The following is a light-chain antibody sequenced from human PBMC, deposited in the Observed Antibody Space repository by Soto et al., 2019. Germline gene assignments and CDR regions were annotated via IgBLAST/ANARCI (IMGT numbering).Light chain of an antibody. CDR3: SSYTSSSTRV. CDR2: EVS. Sequence: QSALTQPASVSGSPGQSITISCTGTSSDVGGYNYVSEYQQHPGKAPKLMIYEVSNRPSGVSNRFSGSKSGNTASLTISGLQAEDEADYYCSSYTSSSTRVFGTGTKLTVL. CDR1: SSDVGGYNY. J-gene: IGLJ1*01. V-gene: IGLV2-14*01.